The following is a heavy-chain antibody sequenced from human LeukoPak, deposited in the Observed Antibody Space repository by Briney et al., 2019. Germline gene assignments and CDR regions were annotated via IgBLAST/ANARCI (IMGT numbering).Heavy chain of an antibody. D-gene: IGHD6-13*01. CDR2: FDPEDGET. CDR1: GYTLTELS. Sequence: ASVKVSCKVSGYTLTELSMHWVRQAPGKGLEWMGGFDPEDGETIYAQKFQGRVTITADESTSTAYMELSSLRSEDTAVYYCAAYSSSWYSNWFDPWGQGTLVTVSS. V-gene: IGHV1-24*01. CDR3: AAYSSSWYSNWFDP. J-gene: IGHJ5*02.